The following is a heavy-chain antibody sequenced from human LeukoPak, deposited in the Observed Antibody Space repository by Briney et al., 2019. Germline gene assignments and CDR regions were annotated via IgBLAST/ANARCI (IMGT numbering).Heavy chain of an antibody. CDR2: IYSSGRT. Sequence: SETLSLTCTISGTSITSGSYFWSWIRQPAGNELEWLGLIYSSGRTNYNPSLKSRVTFSVDTSKNQFSLKLSSVTAADTAVYYCARDDGYSGGGEGWFDPWGQGTLVTVSS. D-gene: IGHD5-24*01. CDR1: GTSITSGSYF. V-gene: IGHV4-61*10. J-gene: IGHJ5*02. CDR3: ARDDGYSGGGEGWFDP.